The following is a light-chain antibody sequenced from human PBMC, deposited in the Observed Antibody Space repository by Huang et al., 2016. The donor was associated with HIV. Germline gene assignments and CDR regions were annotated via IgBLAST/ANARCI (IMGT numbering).Light chain of an antibody. V-gene: IGKV1-9*01. CDR1: QGISSY. CDR3: QQLNSYPPA. Sequence: IQLTQSPSSLSASVGDRVTITCRASQGISSYLAWDQQKPGQAPKLLIYAASTLQSGVPSRFSGSGSGTDFTLTISSLQPEDFATYYCQQLNSYPPAFGPGTKVDIK. CDR2: AAS. J-gene: IGKJ3*01.